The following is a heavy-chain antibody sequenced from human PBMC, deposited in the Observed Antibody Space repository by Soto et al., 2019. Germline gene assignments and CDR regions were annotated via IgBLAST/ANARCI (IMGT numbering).Heavy chain of an antibody. CDR2: INHSGST. CDR3: ARCALYDYIWGSYRQADAFDI. J-gene: IGHJ3*02. Sequence: QVQLQQWGAGLLKPSETLSLTCAVYGGSFSGYYWGWIREPPGKGLEWIGEINHSGSTNYNPSLKSRVTISVDTSKNQFSLKLSSVTAADTAVYYCARCALYDYIWGSYRQADAFDIWGQGTMVTVSS. V-gene: IGHV4-34*01. CDR1: GGSFSGYY. D-gene: IGHD3-16*02.